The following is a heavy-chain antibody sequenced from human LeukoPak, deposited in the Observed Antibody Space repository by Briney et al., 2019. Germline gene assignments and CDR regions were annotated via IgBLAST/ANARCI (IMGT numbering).Heavy chain of an antibody. D-gene: IGHD5-18*01. Sequence: GGSLRLSCVASGFDFSSYGLSWVRQSPGKGLEWVSTFSGTSGLTYYADSVKGRFTISRDNSKNALYLQMNSLRDEDTAVYYCAMIDTAMVKNDYWGQGTLVTVSS. V-gene: IGHV3-23*01. CDR2: FSGTSGLT. CDR3: AMIDTAMVKNDY. CDR1: GFDFSSYG. J-gene: IGHJ4*02.